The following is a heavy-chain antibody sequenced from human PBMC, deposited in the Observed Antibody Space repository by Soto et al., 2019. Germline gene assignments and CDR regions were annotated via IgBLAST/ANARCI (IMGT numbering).Heavy chain of an antibody. CDR1: GYTFIVYF. D-gene: IGHD2-2*01. Sequence: ASVKVSCKASGYTFIVYFLHWFRQAPGQGPEWVGWINPKNGDTKYAQNFQGRVTMTRDTSIDTVYMELSRLQSDDPTVYYGARGPSHGAFDYWGQGSLVTVSS. CDR3: ARGPSHGAFDY. V-gene: IGHV1-2*02. CDR2: INPKNGDT. J-gene: IGHJ4*02.